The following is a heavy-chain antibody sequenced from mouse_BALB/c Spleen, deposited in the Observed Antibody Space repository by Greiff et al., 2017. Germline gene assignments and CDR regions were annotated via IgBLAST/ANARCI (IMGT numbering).Heavy chain of an antibody. CDR1: GFSLTSYG. V-gene: IGHV2-4-1*01. CDR2: IWSGGST. Sequence: VKLVESGPGLVQPSQSLSITCTVSGFSLTSYGVHWVRQSPGKGLEWLGVIWSGGSTDYNAAFISRLSISKDNSKSQVFFKMNSLQADDTAIYYCASNLLWDAMDYWGQGTSVTVSS. CDR3: ASNLLWDAMDY. D-gene: IGHD2-10*01. J-gene: IGHJ4*01.